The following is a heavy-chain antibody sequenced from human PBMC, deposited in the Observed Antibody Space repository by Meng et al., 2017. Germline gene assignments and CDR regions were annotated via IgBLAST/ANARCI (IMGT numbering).Heavy chain of an antibody. Sequence: VQLWESGGGLVQPGGSLRLSCAASGFTFNNYWMHWVRQVPGKGLVWVSRISGDGSITNYADSVKGRFTISRDNAKNTLYLQMNSLRPEDTAVYYCLDEAPRSDYWGQGSLVTVSS. CDR3: LDEAPRSDY. CDR1: GFTFNNYW. CDR2: ISGDGSIT. V-gene: IGHV3-74*01. J-gene: IGHJ4*02. D-gene: IGHD1-1*01.